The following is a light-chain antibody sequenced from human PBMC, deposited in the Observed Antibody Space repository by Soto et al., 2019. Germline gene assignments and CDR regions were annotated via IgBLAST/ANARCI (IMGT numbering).Light chain of an antibody. CDR2: DAS. CDR3: HQYNSYWT. CDR1: QSISSW. Sequence: DIQMTKSPSTLSASVGDRVTITCRASQSISSWLAWYQQEPGKAPKLLIYDASSLESGVPSRFSGSGSGTEFTLTISSLQPDDFATYYCHQYNSYWTFCQGTMVDIK. V-gene: IGKV1-5*01. J-gene: IGKJ1*01.